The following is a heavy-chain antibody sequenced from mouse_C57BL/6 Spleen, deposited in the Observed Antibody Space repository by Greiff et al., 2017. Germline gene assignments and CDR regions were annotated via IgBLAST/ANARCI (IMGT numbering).Heavy chain of an antibody. D-gene: IGHD2-5*01. Sequence: VHLVESGAELVMPGASVKLSCKASGYTFTSYWMHWVKQRPGQGLEWIGEIDPSDSYTNYNQKFKGKSTLTVDKSSSTAYMQLSSLTSEDSAVYYCARSRYSNYDYWGQGTSVTVSS. CDR3: ARSRYSNYDY. CDR2: IDPSDSYT. V-gene: IGHV1-69*01. CDR1: GYTFTSYW. J-gene: IGHJ4*01.